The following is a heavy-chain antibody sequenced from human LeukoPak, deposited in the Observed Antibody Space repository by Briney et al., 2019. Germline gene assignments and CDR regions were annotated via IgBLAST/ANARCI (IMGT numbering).Heavy chain of an antibody. CDR3: AKPISGGLAVTADWFDP. D-gene: IGHD6-19*01. V-gene: IGHV3-23*01. Sequence: GGSLRLSCEASGSAFSFSAMTWVRQAPGTGLEWVSTINANAINTYYAASVRGRFTISRDNSKSTLYLQLNSLRAEDTAVYYCAKPISGGLAVTADWFDPWAREPWSPSHQ. CDR2: INANAINT. CDR1: GSAFSFSA. J-gene: IGHJ5*02.